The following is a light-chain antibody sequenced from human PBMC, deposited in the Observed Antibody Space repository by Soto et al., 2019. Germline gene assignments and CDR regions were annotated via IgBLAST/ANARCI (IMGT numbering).Light chain of an antibody. Sequence: EIVLTQSPASLSLSAGERVTLSCRASQSVDTMVAWYQQQVGRTPRLLIYETSNRATGVPGRFSGSGSGTDCTLTISRLEPEDFAVYFCQDRTDWPPFKYTFGQGTKLEV. CDR3: QDRTDWPPFKYT. CDR1: QSVDTM. CDR2: ETS. V-gene: IGKV3-11*01. J-gene: IGKJ2*01.